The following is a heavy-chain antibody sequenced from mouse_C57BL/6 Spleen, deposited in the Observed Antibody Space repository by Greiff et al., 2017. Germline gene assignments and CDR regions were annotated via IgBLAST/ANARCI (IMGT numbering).Heavy chain of an antibody. CDR2: INYDGSST. V-gene: IGHV5-16*01. CDR3: ARGGLTGTFGY. J-gene: IGHJ2*01. Sequence: EVMLVESEGGLVQPGSSMKLSCTASGFTFSDYYMAWVRQVPEKGLEWVANINYDGSSTYYLDSLKSRFIISRDNAKNILYLQMSSLKSEDTATYYCARGGLTGTFGYWGQGTTLTVSS. D-gene: IGHD4-1*01. CDR1: GFTFSDYY.